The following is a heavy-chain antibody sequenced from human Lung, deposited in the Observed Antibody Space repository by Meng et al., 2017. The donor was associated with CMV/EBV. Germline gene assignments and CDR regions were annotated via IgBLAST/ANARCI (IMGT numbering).Heavy chain of an antibody. D-gene: IGHD2/OR15-2a*01. CDR1: GYPFSTYT. CDR3: ARGGNFDP. J-gene: IGHJ5*02. Sequence: VAVVQSGSAFKKPESSVKVSCKTSGYPFSTYTINWVRQAHGRGLEWMGWISTNTGTPTYTQGFTGRFVFSLDTSVSTAYLQISSLKAEDTAVYYCARGGNFDPWGQGTLVTVSS. CDR2: ISTNTGTP. V-gene: IGHV7-4-1*02.